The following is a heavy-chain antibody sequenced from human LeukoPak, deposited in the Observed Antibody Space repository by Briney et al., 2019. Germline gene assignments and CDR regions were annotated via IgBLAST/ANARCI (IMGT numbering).Heavy chain of an antibody. Sequence: GGSLRLSCAASGFTFSSYSMNWVRQAPGKGLEWVSSISSSSSYIYYADSVKGRFTISRDNAKNSLYLQMNSLRTEDTALYYCGKGSVNMVRGVVDYWGQGTLVTVSS. J-gene: IGHJ4*02. V-gene: IGHV3-21*04. CDR2: ISSSSSYI. CDR3: GKGSVNMVRGVVDY. D-gene: IGHD3-10*01. CDR1: GFTFSSYS.